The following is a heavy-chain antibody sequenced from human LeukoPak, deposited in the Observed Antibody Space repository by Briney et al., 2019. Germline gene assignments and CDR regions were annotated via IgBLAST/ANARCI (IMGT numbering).Heavy chain of an antibody. Sequence: PSETLSLTCAVYGGSFTDYYWSWVRQPPGRGLEWIGYIYSSGSTNYNPSLKSRVTISVDTSKNQFSLKLSSVTAADTAVYYCARDGPTGPWGQGTLVTVSS. D-gene: IGHD1-26*01. V-gene: IGHV4-59*01. J-gene: IGHJ4*02. CDR3: ARDGPTGP. CDR2: IYSSGST. CDR1: GGSFTDYY.